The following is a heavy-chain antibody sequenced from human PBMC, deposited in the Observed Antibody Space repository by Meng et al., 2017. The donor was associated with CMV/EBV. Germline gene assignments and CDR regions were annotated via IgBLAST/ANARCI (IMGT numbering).Heavy chain of an antibody. J-gene: IGHJ4*02. V-gene: IGHV3-21*01. CDR1: GFTFSSYS. Sequence: GESLKISCAASGFTFSSYSMNWVRQAPGKGLEWVSCISSSSSYIYYADSVKGRFTISRDNAKNSLYLQMNSLRAEDTAVYYCARDGIDLTYYDFWSGLEGRDVGLDYFDYWGQGTLVTVSS. CDR2: ISSSSSYI. CDR3: ARDGIDLTYYDFWSGLEGRDVGLDYFDY. D-gene: IGHD3-3*01.